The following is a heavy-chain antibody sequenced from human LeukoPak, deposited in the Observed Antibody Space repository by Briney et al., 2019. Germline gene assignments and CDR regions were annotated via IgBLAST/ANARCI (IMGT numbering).Heavy chain of an antibody. D-gene: IGHD2-15*01. CDR1: SEFFSGYY. CDR2: INDSGTT. V-gene: IGHV4-34*01. Sequence: SETLSLTCGVSSEFFSGYYWGWIRQPPGKGLEWIGDINDSGTTKYNPTLKSRVTISVDTSKNQFSLKLSSVTAADTAVYYCARDCSGGSCRDAFDIWGQGTMVTVSS. CDR3: ARDCSGGSCRDAFDI. J-gene: IGHJ3*02.